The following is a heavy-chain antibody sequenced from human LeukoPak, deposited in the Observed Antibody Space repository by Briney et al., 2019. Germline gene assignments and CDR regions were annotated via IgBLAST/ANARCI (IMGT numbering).Heavy chain of an antibody. V-gene: IGHV3-7*01. D-gene: IGHD2/OR15-2a*01. Sequence: GGSLRLSCAASGFSLSSHWMSWVRQAPGKGLEWVANIKQGGGEKYYVDSVKGRFAISRDNAKNSLYLQMNSLSAEDTALYYGARERWAEYYLDYGGQGTLVTVSS. CDR3: ARERWAEYYLDY. CDR1: GFSLSSHW. J-gene: IGHJ4*02. CDR2: IKQGGGEK.